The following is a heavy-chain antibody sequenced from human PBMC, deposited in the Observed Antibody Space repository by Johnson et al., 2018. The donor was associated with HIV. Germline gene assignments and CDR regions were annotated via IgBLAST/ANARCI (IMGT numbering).Heavy chain of an antibody. Sequence: VQLVESGGGLVQPGGSLRLSCAASGFTVSSNYMSWVRQAPGKGLEWVSGINWNGGSTGYADSVKGRFTISRDNAKNSLYLQMNSLRAEDTALYYCARSVSIVVVPAATRGGAFDIGGQGTMVTVSS. J-gene: IGHJ3*02. CDR3: ARSVSIVVVPAATRGGAFDI. V-gene: IGHV3-20*04. CDR1: GFTVSSNY. D-gene: IGHD2-2*01. CDR2: INWNGGST.